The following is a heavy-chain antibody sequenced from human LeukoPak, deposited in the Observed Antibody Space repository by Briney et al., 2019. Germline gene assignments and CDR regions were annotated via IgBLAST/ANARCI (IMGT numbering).Heavy chain of an antibody. CDR3: ASPTESSGSWGY. J-gene: IGHJ4*02. Sequence: ASVKVSCKASGYTFTGYYMHWVRQATGQGLEWMGWMNPNSGNTGYAQKFQGRVTMTRNTSISTAYMELSSLRSEDTAVYYCASPTESSGSWGYWGQGTLVTVSS. V-gene: IGHV1-8*02. CDR2: MNPNSGNT. CDR1: GYTFTGYY. D-gene: IGHD3-10*01.